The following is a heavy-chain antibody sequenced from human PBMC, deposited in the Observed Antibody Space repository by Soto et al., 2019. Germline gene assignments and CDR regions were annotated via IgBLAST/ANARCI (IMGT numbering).Heavy chain of an antibody. CDR2: IIPIFGTA. J-gene: IGHJ2*01. D-gene: IGHD5-18*01. V-gene: IGHV1-69*12. CDR3: ARGNHRWIQLWYFDL. Sequence: QVQLVQSGAEVKKPGSSVTVSCKASEGTFSSYTISWVRQAPGQGLEWMGGIIPIFGTANYAQKFQGRVTITADESTSTAYMELSSLRSEDTAVYYCARGNHRWIQLWYFDLWGRGTLVTVSS. CDR1: EGTFSSYT.